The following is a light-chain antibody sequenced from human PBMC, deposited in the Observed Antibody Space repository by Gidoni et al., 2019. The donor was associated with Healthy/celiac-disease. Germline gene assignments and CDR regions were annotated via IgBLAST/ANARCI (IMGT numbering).Light chain of an antibody. CDR2: DAS. V-gene: IGKV3-11*01. J-gene: IGKJ2*01. CDR3: QQRSNWPKYT. Sequence: DIVLTQSPATLSLSPGDRATLTCRASQSVSSYLAWYQQKPGQAPRLLIYDASNRATGSPARFSGSGSGTDFTLTISSLEPEDFAVYYCQQRSNWPKYTFXXXTKLEIK. CDR1: QSVSSY.